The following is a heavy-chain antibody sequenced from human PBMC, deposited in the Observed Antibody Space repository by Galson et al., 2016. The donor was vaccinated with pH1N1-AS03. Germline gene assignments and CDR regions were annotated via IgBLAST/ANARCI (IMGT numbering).Heavy chain of an antibody. J-gene: IGHJ2*01. Sequence: SLRLSCAASGFTFSSHGMHWVRQTPGKGLEWVAVIRHDGSEKYYADSVKGRFTISRDNSKNTLYLQMNSLRAEDTAVYYCARERHYYDYIWGTYRYDWYFDLWGRGTLVTVSS. D-gene: IGHD3-16*02. V-gene: IGHV3-33*01. CDR3: ARERHYYDYIWGTYRYDWYFDL. CDR1: GFTFSSHG. CDR2: IRHDGSEK.